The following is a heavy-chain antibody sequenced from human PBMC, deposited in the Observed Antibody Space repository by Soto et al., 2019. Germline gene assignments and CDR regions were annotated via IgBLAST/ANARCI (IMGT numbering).Heavy chain of an antibody. CDR3: SGDPSGYDEGDWYHGVDV. V-gene: IGHV3-53*01. J-gene: IGHJ6*02. CDR1: GFSVSSNY. D-gene: IGHD5-12*01. Sequence: PGGSLRLSCAASGFSVSSNYMSWVRQAPGAGLEWVAIIYINGSTDYADSVQGRFSVSRDIYKNTLFLQMNNLRAEDTAVYFCSGDPSGYDEGDWYHGVDVWGQGTTVTVSS. CDR2: IYINGST.